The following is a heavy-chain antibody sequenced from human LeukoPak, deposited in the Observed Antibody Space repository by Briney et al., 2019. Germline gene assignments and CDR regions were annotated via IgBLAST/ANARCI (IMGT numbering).Heavy chain of an antibody. CDR3: ARDPNLDY. V-gene: IGHV3-33*01. J-gene: IGHJ4*02. Sequence: GGSLRLSCAASGFALSSHGMHWVRQAPDKGLEWVAVVWSDGSNTNYADAVKGRFTISRDNSKNTFYLQMNSLRAEDTAVYYCARDPNLDYWGQGTLVSVSS. CDR1: GFALSSHG. CDR2: VWSDGSNT.